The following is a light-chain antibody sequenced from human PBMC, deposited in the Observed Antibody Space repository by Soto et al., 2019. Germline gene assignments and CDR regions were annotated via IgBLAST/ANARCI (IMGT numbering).Light chain of an antibody. J-gene: IGKJ4*01. CDR1: QSISNW. CDR3: QQYQSVSLP. Sequence: DIQMTQSPATLSASVGDRVTITCRASQSISNWLAWYQQKPGKAPKLLIYKTSNLESGVPSRFSGSGSGTEFSLTIRSLQPDDFATYYCQQYQSVSLPFGGGTRVEV. V-gene: IGKV1-5*03. CDR2: KTS.